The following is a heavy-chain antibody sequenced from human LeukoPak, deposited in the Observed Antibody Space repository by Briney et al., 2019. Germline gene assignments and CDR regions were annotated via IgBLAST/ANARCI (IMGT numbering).Heavy chain of an antibody. V-gene: IGHV1-2*02. CDR3: ASEGLWFGELSPVY. CDR1: GYTFTGYY. Sequence: ASVKASCKASGYTFTGYYMHWVRQAPGQGLEWMGWINPNSGGTNYAQKFQGRVTMTRDTSISTAYMELSRLRSDDTAVYYCASEGLWFGELSPVYWGQGTLVTVSS. J-gene: IGHJ4*02. D-gene: IGHD3-10*01. CDR2: INPNSGGT.